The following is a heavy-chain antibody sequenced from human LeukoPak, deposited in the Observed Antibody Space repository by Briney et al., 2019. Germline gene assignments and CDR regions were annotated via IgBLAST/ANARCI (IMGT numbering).Heavy chain of an antibody. V-gene: IGHV1-46*01. CDR1: GYTFTSYY. J-gene: IGHJ4*02. CDR2: INPNAGTT. D-gene: IGHD3-9*01. CDR3: ARDLSGGKLRYFDWLPPDY. Sequence: ASVKVSCKASGYTFTSYYMHWVRQAPGQGLEWMGIINPNAGTTSYAQKFQGKVTVTRDTSTSTVYMELSSLRSEDTAVYYCARDLSGGKLRYFDWLPPDYWGQGTLVTVSS.